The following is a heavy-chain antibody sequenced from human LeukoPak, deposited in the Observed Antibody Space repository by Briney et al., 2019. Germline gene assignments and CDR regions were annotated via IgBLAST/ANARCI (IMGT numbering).Heavy chain of an antibody. Sequence: SETLTLTCTVSGGSMSSYFWSWLRQPPGKRLEWIGYISYSGSTDYNPSLKSRVTLSVDTSKNRLSLKLSSVTAADTAVYYCARKSSRGGFNGYDFWYFDLWGRGTLVTVSS. D-gene: IGHD5-12*01. CDR2: ISYSGST. CDR1: GGSMSSYF. J-gene: IGHJ2*01. CDR3: ARKSSRGGFNGYDFWYFDL. V-gene: IGHV4-59*08.